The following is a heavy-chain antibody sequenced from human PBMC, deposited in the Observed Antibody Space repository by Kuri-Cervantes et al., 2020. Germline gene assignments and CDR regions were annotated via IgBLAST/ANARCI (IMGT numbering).Heavy chain of an antibody. V-gene: IGHV1-69*02. J-gene: IGHJ4*02. CDR1: GGTFSSYT. CDR2: IIPILGIA. D-gene: IGHD2-15*01. Sequence: SVKVSCKASGGTFSSYTISWVRQAPGQGLEWMGRIIPILGIANYAQKFQGRVTITADESTSTAYMELSSLRSEDTAVYYCASGGEGYCSGGSCYSGYFDYWGQGTLVTVSS. CDR3: ASGGEGYCSGGSCYSGYFDY.